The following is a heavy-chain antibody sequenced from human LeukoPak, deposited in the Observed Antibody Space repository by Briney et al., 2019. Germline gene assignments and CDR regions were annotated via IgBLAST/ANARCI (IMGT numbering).Heavy chain of an antibody. CDR1: GYTFTGYY. CDR3: ARRRFGDSPEYYFDY. Sequence: GASVKVSCKASGYTFTGYYMHWVRQAPGQGLEWMGWINPNSGGTNYAQKFQGRVTMTRDTSISTAYMELSRLRSDDTAVYYCARRRFGDSPEYYFDYWGQGTLVTVSS. V-gene: IGHV1-2*02. CDR2: INPNSGGT. D-gene: IGHD3-10*01. J-gene: IGHJ4*02.